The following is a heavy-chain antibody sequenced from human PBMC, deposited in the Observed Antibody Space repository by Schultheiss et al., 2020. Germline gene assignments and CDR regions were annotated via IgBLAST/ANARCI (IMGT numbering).Heavy chain of an antibody. J-gene: IGHJ6*02. CDR1: GGSFSGYY. CDR2: INHSGST. CDR3: ASQYYYGSGSYYNIRYGMDV. D-gene: IGHD3-10*01. Sequence: SETLSLTCAVYGGSFSGYYWSWIRQPPGKGLEWIGEINHSGSTNYNPSLKSRVTISVDTSKNQFSLKLSSVTAADTAVYYCASQYYYGSGSYYNIRYGMDVWGQGTTVTVSS. V-gene: IGHV4-34*01.